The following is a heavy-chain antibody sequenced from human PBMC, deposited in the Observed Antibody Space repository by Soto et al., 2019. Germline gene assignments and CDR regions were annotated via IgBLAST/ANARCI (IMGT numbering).Heavy chain of an antibody. CDR3: ARGGVVVGLRVKYDYGMDA. J-gene: IGHJ6*02. D-gene: IGHD2-15*01. Sequence: QVQLVQSGAEVKKPGSSVKVSCKASGGTFSSYVINWVRQAPGEGLEWMGRIIPIFGTTNYAQKCQGRATMTADESTRTAYMDLTGLRSEDRAVYYCARGGVVVGLRVKYDYGMDAWGQGTTVTVSS. V-gene: IGHV1-69*12. CDR2: IIPIFGTT. CDR1: GGTFSSYV.